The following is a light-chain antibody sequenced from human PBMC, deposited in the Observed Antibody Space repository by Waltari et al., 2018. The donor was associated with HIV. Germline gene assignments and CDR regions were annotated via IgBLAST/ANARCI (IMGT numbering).Light chain of an antibody. CDR2: AAS. V-gene: IGKV3-15*01. CDR3: HQYDVWPLT. Sequence: EIVMTQSPATLSVSPGEGATLSCRASQSVGNNLGWYQQKPGQAPRLLIYAASTRATDIPARFSATGYGTEFTLTISSLQSEDFAVYHCHQYDVWPLTFGGGTKVEI. CDR1: QSVGNN. J-gene: IGKJ4*01.